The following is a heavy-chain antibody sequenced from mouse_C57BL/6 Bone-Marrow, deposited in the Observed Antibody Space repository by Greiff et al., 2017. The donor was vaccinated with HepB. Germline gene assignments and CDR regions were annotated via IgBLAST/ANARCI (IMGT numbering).Heavy chain of an antibody. CDR2: IDPEDGET. CDR3: GRDGNDPAWFAY. Sequence: VQLQQSGAELVKPGASVKLSCTASGFNINDYYMHWVKQRTEQGLEWIGRIDPEDGETKYAPKFQGTATITADTSSNTAYLQLSSLPSEDTAVYYWGRDGNDPAWFAYWGQGTLVTVSA. D-gene: IGHD2-2*01. V-gene: IGHV14-2*01. CDR1: GFNINDYY. J-gene: IGHJ3*01.